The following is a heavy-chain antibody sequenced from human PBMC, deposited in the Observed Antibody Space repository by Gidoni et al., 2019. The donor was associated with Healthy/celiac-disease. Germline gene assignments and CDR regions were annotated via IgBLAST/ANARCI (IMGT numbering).Heavy chain of an antibody. CDR1: GFTFSSYA. V-gene: IGHV3-23*01. Sequence: EVQLLESGGGLVQPGGSLRLSCSAAGFTFSSYAMSWVRQAPGKGLEWVSAISGSGGSTYYADSVKGRFTISRDNSKNTLYLQMNSLRAEDTAVYYCAKQPSMVRGVILFDYWGQGTLVTVSS. CDR3: AKQPSMVRGVILFDY. J-gene: IGHJ4*02. CDR2: ISGSGGST. D-gene: IGHD3-10*01.